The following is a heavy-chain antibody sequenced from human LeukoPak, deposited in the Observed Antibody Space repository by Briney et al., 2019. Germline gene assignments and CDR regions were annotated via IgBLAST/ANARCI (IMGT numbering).Heavy chain of an antibody. V-gene: IGHV4-59*12. CDR3: ARGFVDGGYFDY. Sequence: SETLSLTCTVSGGSISSYYWSWIRQPPGKGLEWIGYIYYSGSTNYNPSLKSRVTISVDKSKNQFSLKLSSVTAADTAVYYCARGFVDGGYFDYWGQGTLVTVSS. J-gene: IGHJ4*02. D-gene: IGHD2-15*01. CDR2: IYYSGST. CDR1: GGSISSYY.